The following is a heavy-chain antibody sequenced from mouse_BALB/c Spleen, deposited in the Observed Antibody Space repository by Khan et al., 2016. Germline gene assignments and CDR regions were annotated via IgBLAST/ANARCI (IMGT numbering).Heavy chain of an antibody. J-gene: IGHJ3*01. Sequence: EVQLQESGGGLVHPGGSLKLSCAASEFDFSRYWMSWVRQAPGKGLEWIGEINPDSYTINYTPSLKDKFIISRDNAKNTLYLQMSKVRSEETALYYCARAGYYGYLAYWGQGTLVTVSA. CDR1: EFDFSRYW. D-gene: IGHD1-1*01. CDR3: ARAGYYGYLAY. CDR2: INPDSYTI. V-gene: IGHV4-1*02.